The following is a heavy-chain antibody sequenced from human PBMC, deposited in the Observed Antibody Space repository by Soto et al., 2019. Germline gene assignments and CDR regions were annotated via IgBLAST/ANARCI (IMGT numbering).Heavy chain of an antibody. J-gene: IGHJ4*02. D-gene: IGHD2-15*01. CDR1: GFTFSSYA. CDR2: ISGSGGST. V-gene: IGHV3-23*01. Sequence: GGSLRLSCAASGFTFSSYAMSWVRQAPGKGLEWVSAISGSGGSTYYADSVKGRFTISRDNSKNTLYLQMNSLRAEDTAVYYCANGKGPRYCSGGSCSVGGSHWGQGTMVTVYS. CDR3: ANGKGPRYCSGGSCSVGGSH.